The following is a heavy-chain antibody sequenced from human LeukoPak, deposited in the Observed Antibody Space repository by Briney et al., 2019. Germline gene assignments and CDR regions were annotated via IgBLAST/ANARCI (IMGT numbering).Heavy chain of an antibody. V-gene: IGHV4-59*08. D-gene: IGHD1-20*01. CDR2: IYYSGST. Sequence: PSETLSLTCTVSGGSISSYYWSWIRQPPGKGLEWIGYIYYSGSTNYNPSLESRVTISVDTSKNQFSLKLSSVTAADTAVYYCARLITGPDAFDIWGQGTMVTVSS. CDR3: ARLITGPDAFDI. CDR1: GGSISSYY. J-gene: IGHJ3*02.